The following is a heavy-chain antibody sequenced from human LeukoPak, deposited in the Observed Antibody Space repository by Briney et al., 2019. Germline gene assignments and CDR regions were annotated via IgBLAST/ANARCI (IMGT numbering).Heavy chain of an antibody. D-gene: IGHD3-22*01. CDR2: IKQDGSAK. CDR1: GFPFSIFW. Sequence: GGSLRLSFAASGFPFSIFWMSWVRQAPGKGLEWVANIKQDGSAKYYVDSVKGRFTISRDNARNSLYLEMNNLRAEDTAIYYCATSYDSSGNNWGQGTLVTVSS. J-gene: IGHJ4*02. V-gene: IGHV3-7*01. CDR3: ATSYDSSGNN.